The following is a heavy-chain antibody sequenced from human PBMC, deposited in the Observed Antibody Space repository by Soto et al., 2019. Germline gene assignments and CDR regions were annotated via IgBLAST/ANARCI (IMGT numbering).Heavy chain of an antibody. CDR3: ARGVITIRGVMIKRLYYFDS. CDR1: GGSFSDYF. J-gene: IGHJ4*02. D-gene: IGHD3-16*01. Sequence: SETLSLTCDVYGGSFSDYFWTWIRQPPGKGPEWIGEIHHSGTTNYSPSLRSRVAISVDTSKNQFSLKLSSVTAADTAVYYCARGVITIRGVMIKRLYYFDSWGQGTLVTVSS. CDR2: IHHSGTT. V-gene: IGHV4-34*01.